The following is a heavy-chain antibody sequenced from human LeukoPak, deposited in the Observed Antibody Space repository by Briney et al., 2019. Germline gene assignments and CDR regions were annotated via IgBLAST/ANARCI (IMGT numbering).Heavy chain of an antibody. CDR2: IYYSGST. V-gene: IGHV4-59*01. CDR1: GGSISSYY. Sequence: PSETLSLTCTVSGGSISSYYWSWIRQPPGKGLEWIGYIYYSGSTNYNPSLKSRVTISVDTSKNQFSLKLSSVTAADTAVYYCAXXXXXXXXXXXXRKPLPYYFDYWGQGTLVTVSS. J-gene: IGHJ4*02. CDR3: AXXXXXXXXXXXXRKPLPYYFDY. D-gene: IGHD2-2*01.